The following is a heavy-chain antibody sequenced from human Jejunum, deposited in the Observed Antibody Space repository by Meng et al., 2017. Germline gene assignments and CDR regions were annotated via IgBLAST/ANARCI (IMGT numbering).Heavy chain of an antibody. J-gene: IGHJ5*02. CDR2: VDHTGST. Sequence: EAVHGLGELPSTRSLTWAVSSGSFSDSTWWSWVRQPPGKGLEWIGGVDHTGSTNYNPSLKSRVTMSLDKSKNQFFLDLTSVTAADTAVYYCARDLLGPAIAASGYFDPWGQGTLVTVSS. V-gene: IGHV4-4*03. CDR1: SGSFSDSTW. D-gene: IGHD5-12*01. CDR3: ARDLLGPAIAASGYFDP.